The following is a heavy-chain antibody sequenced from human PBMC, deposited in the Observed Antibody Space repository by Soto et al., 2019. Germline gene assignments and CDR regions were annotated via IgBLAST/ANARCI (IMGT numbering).Heavy chain of an antibody. D-gene: IGHD2-2*01. Sequence: ASVKVSCKASGYTFTSYATHWVRQAPGQRLEWMGWINAGNGNTKYSQKFQGRVTITRDTSASTAYMELSGLRSEDTAVYYCARVGLLYQLLASPLDAFGIWGQGTMVTGSS. CDR2: INAGNGNT. CDR1: GYTFTSYA. CDR3: ARVGLLYQLLASPLDAFGI. J-gene: IGHJ3*02. V-gene: IGHV1-3*01.